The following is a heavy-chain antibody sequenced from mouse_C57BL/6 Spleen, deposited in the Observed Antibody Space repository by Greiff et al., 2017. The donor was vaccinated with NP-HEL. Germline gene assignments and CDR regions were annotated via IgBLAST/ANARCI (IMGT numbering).Heavy chain of an antibody. CDR2: IWRGGST. V-gene: IGHV2-5*01. Sequence: VQLQQSGPGLVQPSQSLSITCTVSGFSLTSYGVHWVRQSPGKGLEWLGVIWRGGSTDYNAAFMSRLSITKDNSKSQVFFKMNSLQADDTAIYYCAKNNDYDADYAMDYWGRGTSVTVSS. J-gene: IGHJ4*01. CDR1: GFSLTSYG. CDR3: AKNNDYDADYAMDY. D-gene: IGHD2-4*01.